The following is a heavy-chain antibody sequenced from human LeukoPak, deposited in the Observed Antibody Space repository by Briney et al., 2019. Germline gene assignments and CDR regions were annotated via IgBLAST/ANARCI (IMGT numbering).Heavy chain of an antibody. V-gene: IGHV1-2*02. CDR3: ARDDYGGNGFDY. D-gene: IGHD4-23*01. CDR2: INPNSGGT. J-gene: IGHJ4*02. Sequence: ASVKVSCKAPGYTFTGYYMHWVRQAPGQGLEWMGWINPNSGGTNYAQKFQGRVTMTRDTSISTAYMELSRLRSDDTAVYYCARDDYGGNGFDYWGQGTLVTVSS. CDR1: GYTFTGYY.